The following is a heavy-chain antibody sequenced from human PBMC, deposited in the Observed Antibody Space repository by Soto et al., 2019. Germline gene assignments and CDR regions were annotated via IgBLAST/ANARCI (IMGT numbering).Heavy chain of an antibody. D-gene: IGHD5-12*01. Sequence: ASVKVSCKASGYTFTGYYMHWVRQAPGQGLEWMGWINPNSGGTNYAQKFQGWVTMTRDTSISTAYMELSRLRSDDTAVYYCARETVATIPTHNWFDPWGQGTLVTVSS. CDR3: ARETVATIPTHNWFDP. CDR1: GYTFTGYY. V-gene: IGHV1-2*04. CDR2: INPNSGGT. J-gene: IGHJ5*02.